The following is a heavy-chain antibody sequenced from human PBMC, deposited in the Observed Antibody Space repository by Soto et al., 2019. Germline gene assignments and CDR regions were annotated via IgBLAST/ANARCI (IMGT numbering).Heavy chain of an antibody. J-gene: IGHJ4*02. CDR1: GITFNYYT. CDR2: ISAVSDYI. Sequence: EVQLVESGGGLVNPGGSLRLSCAASGITFNYYTVHWVRRAPGKGLERVSSISAVSDYIRYADSVKGRFTISRDNAKTSVYLQMKSLTAEDTAVYYCAREGVHNYTEYYFDYWGQGTLVTVSS. CDR3: AREGVHNYTEYYFDY. D-gene: IGHD3-10*01. V-gene: IGHV3-21*06.